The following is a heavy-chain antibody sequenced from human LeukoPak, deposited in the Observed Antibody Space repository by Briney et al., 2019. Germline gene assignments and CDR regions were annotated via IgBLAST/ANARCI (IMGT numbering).Heavy chain of an antibody. CDR1: GGSISSYY. Sequence: PSETLSLTCTVSGGSISSYYWSWIRQPPGKGLEWIGSIYYSGSTYYNPSLKSRVTISVDTSKNQFSLKLSSVTAADTAVYYCARQAFDSSGLMVDYWGQGTLVTVSS. J-gene: IGHJ4*02. CDR2: IYYSGST. V-gene: IGHV4-59*05. CDR3: ARQAFDSSGLMVDY. D-gene: IGHD3-22*01.